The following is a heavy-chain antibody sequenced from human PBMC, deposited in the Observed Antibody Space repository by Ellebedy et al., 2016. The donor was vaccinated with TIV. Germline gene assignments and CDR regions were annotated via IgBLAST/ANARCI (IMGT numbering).Heavy chain of an antibody. Sequence: GEPLKISCAASGFTFSNYWMSWVRQAPGKGLEWVANIKQDGSEKYYVDSVKGRFTISRDNAKNSLYLQMNSLRAEDTAVYYCARGNILWGQGTMVTVSS. CDR2: IKQDGSEK. J-gene: IGHJ3*01. CDR3: ARGNIL. V-gene: IGHV3-7*01. D-gene: IGHD2/OR15-2a*01. CDR1: GFTFSNYW.